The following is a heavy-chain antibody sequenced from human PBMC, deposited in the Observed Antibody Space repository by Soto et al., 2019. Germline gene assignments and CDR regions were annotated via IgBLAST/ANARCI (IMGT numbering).Heavy chain of an antibody. D-gene: IGHD5-12*01. J-gene: IGHJ4*02. CDR3: VRGVPTMGWSFDY. CDR2: ISYDGSSE. CDR1: GFTFINYG. V-gene: IGHV3-30*03. Sequence: QVQLVESGGGVVQPGGSLRLSCAASGFTFINYGMHWVRQAPGKGLEWVAVISYDGSSEYYANFVKGRFTISRESSKDTVYLQMNSLRFEDTAIYYCVRGVPTMGWSFDYWCQGALVTVSS.